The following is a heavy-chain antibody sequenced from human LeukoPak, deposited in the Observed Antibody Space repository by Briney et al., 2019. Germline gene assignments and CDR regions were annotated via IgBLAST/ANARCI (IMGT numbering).Heavy chain of an antibody. J-gene: IGHJ6*02. Sequence: GGSLRLSCAASGFTFSTYSMDWVRQAPGKGLEWVSSISGSSSYIYYVDTAKGRFTISRDNAKNSLFLQMNSLRAEDTAVYYCARVGYDYVWGSYRLPRTTYGMDVWGQGTTVTVSS. CDR2: ISGSSSYI. D-gene: IGHD3-16*02. CDR1: GFTFSTYS. V-gene: IGHV3-21*01. CDR3: ARVGYDYVWGSYRLPRTTYGMDV.